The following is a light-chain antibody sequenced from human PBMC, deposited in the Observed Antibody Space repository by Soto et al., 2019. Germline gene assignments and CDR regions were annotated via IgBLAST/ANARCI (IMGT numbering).Light chain of an antibody. CDR3: QQANSFPIT. CDR2: GAS. V-gene: IGKV1-12*01. Sequence: DIQISQSPPSLSASVGDRVTIPCRASQDVGKWLAWYQQKPGKAPTLLIHGASSLQSGVPPRYSGSGYGTDFTLTISSLQPEDFATYYCQQANSFPITFGQGTKVDI. J-gene: IGKJ1*01. CDR1: QDVGKW.